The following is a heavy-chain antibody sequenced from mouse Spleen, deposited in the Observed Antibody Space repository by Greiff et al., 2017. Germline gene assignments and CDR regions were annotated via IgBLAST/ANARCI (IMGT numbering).Heavy chain of an antibody. D-gene: IGHD2-4*01. J-gene: IGHJ2*01. CDR3: ARNDYDVFDY. Sequence: VQLQQTISALFLPFSSFHFPPPPCALTTPNTYMHWVKQTTEHGLEWIGMTAPANGNTNYAPKFQGKATITADTSSNTAYLQLSSLTSEDTAIYYCARNDYDVFDYWGQGTTLTVSS. V-gene: IGHV14-3*01. CDR2: TAPANGNT. CDR1: ALTTPNTY.